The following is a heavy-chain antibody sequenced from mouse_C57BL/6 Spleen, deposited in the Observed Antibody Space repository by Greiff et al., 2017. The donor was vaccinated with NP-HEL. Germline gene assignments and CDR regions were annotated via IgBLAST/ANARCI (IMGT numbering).Heavy chain of an antibody. J-gene: IGHJ1*03. CDR2: ISYDGSH. V-gene: IGHV3-6*01. Sequence: EVHLVESGPGLVKPSQSLSLTCSVTGYSITSGYYWNWIRQFPGTHLEWMGYISYDGSHNYNPSLKNRIPITRDTSKNQFFLKLNSVTTEDTATYYCAREGSYGYFDVWGTGTTVTVSS. D-gene: IGHD1-1*01. CDR1: GYSITSGYY. CDR3: AREGSYGYFDV.